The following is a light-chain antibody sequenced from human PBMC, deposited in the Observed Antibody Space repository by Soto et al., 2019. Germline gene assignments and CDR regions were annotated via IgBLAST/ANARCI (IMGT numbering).Light chain of an antibody. CDR2: GAS. CDR3: QQASNFPYT. V-gene: IGKV1-12*01. J-gene: IGKJ2*01. Sequence: DLQMTQSPSSVSASVGDRVTITCRASQDISSWLAWYQQKPGKTPKLLIYGASSLQSGVPSRFSGGGSGTDFTLIISSLQPGDFATYYCQQASNFPYTFGQGTKLEIK. CDR1: QDISSW.